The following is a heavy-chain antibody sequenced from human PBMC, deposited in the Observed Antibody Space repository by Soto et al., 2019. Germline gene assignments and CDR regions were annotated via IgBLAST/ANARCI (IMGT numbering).Heavy chain of an antibody. V-gene: IGHV3-7*05. CDR1: GYIFSDFW. CDR2: IKGDESER. Sequence: EVHLVESGGGLVQPGGSLRLSCAASGYIFSDFWMAWVRQGPGKGLEWVANIKGDESERYYEDSVSGRFTISRDNAKKCMYLKMNSLGVEDTAVYFCARYTCSGWHGQDVRGMDVWGQWTTVTVSS. D-gene: IGHD6-19*01. CDR3: ARYTCSGWHGQDVRGMDV. J-gene: IGHJ6*02.